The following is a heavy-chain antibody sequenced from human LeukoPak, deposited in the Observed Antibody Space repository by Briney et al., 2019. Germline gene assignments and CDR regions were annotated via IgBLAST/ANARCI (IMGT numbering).Heavy chain of an antibody. CDR1: GFTFSSYW. CDR2: INTDGSST. V-gene: IGHV3-74*01. D-gene: IGHD3-22*01. CDR3: ARLAYYSYSSGHYAY. Sequence: PGGSLRLSCAASGFTFSSYWMHWVRQAPGKGLVWVSRINTDGSSTSYADSVKGRFTISRDNAKNTLYLQMNSLSAEDTAVYYCARLAYYSYSSGHYAYWGQGTLVTVSS. J-gene: IGHJ4*02.